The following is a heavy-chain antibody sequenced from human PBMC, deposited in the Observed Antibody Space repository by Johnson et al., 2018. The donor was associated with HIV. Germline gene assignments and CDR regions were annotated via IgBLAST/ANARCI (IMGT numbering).Heavy chain of an antibody. V-gene: IGHV3-74*01. CDR3: ARDHAFGDIWDRAFDI. J-gene: IGHJ3*02. D-gene: IGHD3-10*01. CDR2: INSDGSST. CDR1: GFTFSSYW. Sequence: VQLVESGGDVVQPGRSLRLSCAASGFTFSSYWMHWVRQAPGKGLVWVSRINSDGSSTSYADSVKGRFTISRDNAKNTLYLQMNSLRAEDTAVYYCARDHAFGDIWDRAFDIWGQGTMVTVSS.